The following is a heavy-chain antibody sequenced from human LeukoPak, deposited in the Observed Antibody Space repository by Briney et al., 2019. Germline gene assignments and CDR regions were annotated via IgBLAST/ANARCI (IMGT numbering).Heavy chain of an antibody. CDR1: GGTFSSYA. CDR3: ARSPDYYDSSGYYLYYFDY. CDR2: IIPIFGIA. J-gene: IGHJ4*02. Sequence: GASVTVSCKASGGTFSSYAISWVRQAPGQGLEWMGRIIPIFGIANYAQKFQGRVTITADKSTSTAYMELSSLRSEDTAVYYCARSPDYYDSSGYYLYYFDYWGQGTLVTVSP. D-gene: IGHD3-22*01. V-gene: IGHV1-69*04.